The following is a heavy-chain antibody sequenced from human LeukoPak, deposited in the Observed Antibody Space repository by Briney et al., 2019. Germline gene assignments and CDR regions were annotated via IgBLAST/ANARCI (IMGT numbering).Heavy chain of an antibody. J-gene: IGHJ6*03. D-gene: IGHD5-24*01. CDR2: ISGSGGST. CDR1: GFTFSSYG. Sequence: AGGSLRLSCAASGFTFSSYGMSWVRQAPGKGLEWVSAISGSGGSTYYADSVKGRFTISRDNSKNTLYLQMNSLRAEDTAVYYCAKPCRDGYPRYYYHYMDVWGKGTTVTISS. V-gene: IGHV3-23*01. CDR3: AKPCRDGYPRYYYHYMDV.